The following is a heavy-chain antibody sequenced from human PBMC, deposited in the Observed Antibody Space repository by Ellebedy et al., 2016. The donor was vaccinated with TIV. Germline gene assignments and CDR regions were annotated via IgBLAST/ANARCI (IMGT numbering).Heavy chain of an antibody. CDR1: GFTFSSYA. D-gene: IGHD2-2*01. J-gene: IGHJ4*02. CDR2: ISGSGGST. CDR3: AKDLLIVVVPAARVDY. V-gene: IGHV3-23*01. Sequence: PGGSLRLSCAASGFTFSSYAMSWVRQAPGKGLEWVSAISGSGGSTYYADSVKGRFTISRDNSKNTLYLQMNSLRAEDTAVYYCAKDLLIVVVPAARVDYWGQGTLVTVSS.